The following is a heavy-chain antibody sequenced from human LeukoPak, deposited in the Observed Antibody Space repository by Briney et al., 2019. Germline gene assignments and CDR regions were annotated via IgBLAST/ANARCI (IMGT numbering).Heavy chain of an antibody. CDR2: ISSSGGTI. D-gene: IGHD6-19*01. V-gene: IGHV3-48*03. Sequence: GGSLRLSCAASGFTFSSYEMNWVRQAPGKGLEWVSHISSSGGTIYYADSVKGRFTISRDNAKNSLYLQMNSLRAEDTAVYYCARVRSGWYDFDYWGQGTLVTVSS. J-gene: IGHJ4*02. CDR3: ARVRSGWYDFDY. CDR1: GFTFSSYE.